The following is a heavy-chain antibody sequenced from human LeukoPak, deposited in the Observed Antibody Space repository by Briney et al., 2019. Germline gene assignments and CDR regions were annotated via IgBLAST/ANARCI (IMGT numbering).Heavy chain of an antibody. Sequence: PGGFLRLSCAASGFTFSDYYMSWIRQAPGKGLEWVSYISSSGSTIYYADSVKGRFTISRDNAKNSLYLQMNSLRAEDTAVYYCASTPNWNYAMDYWGQGTLVTVSS. CDR1: GFTFSDYY. CDR3: ASTPNWNYAMDY. V-gene: IGHV3-11*01. CDR2: ISSSGSTI. J-gene: IGHJ4*02. D-gene: IGHD1-7*01.